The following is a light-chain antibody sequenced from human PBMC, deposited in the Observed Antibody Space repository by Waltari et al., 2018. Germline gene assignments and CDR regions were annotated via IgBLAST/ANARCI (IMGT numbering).Light chain of an antibody. J-gene: IGKJ1*01. CDR1: QSVSSSH. V-gene: IGKV3-20*01. CDR2: AAS. CDR3: QQYDASPGT. Sequence: EIVLTQSPGTLSLSPGERATLSCRASQSVSSSHLAWYQQKPGQPPRLLLPAASSRATGTPDRFSGSGSGTDFTLTISRLEPEDFAVYYCQQYDASPGTFGQGTKVEIK.